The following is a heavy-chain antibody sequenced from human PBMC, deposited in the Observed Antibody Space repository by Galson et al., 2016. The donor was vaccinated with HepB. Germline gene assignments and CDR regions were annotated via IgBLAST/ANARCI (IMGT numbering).Heavy chain of an antibody. D-gene: IGHD5-24*01. Sequence: SETLSLTCTVSGGSISSYYWSWIRQPPGKGLEWIGYINYSGSTNYNPSLKSRVTISVDTSKNQFSLKLSSVTAADTAVYYCARDRMATFPTYYYYGMDVWGQETTVTVSS. J-gene: IGHJ6*02. CDR3: ARDRMATFPTYYYYGMDV. V-gene: IGHV4-59*01. CDR2: INYSGST. CDR1: GGSISSYY.